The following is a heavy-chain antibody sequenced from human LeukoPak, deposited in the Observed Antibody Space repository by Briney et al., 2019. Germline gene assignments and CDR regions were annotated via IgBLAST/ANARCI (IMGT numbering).Heavy chain of an antibody. D-gene: IGHD3-10*01. V-gene: IGHV1-46*01. Sequence: ASVKVSCKASGYTFTSYYMHWVRQAPGQGLEWMGIINPSGGSTSYAQKFQGRVTMTRDMSTSTVYMELSSLRSEDTAVYYCARVVPPGITMVRGNFDYWGQGTLVTVSS. CDR3: ARVVPPGITMVRGNFDY. CDR2: INPSGGST. J-gene: IGHJ4*02. CDR1: GYTFTSYY.